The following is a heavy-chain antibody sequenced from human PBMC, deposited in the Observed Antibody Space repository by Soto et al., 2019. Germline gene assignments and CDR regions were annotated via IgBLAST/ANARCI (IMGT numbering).Heavy chain of an antibody. J-gene: IGHJ5*02. CDR3: AKDGGGAPIFGVVNNWFDP. V-gene: IGHV3-23*01. CDR1: GFTFSNYA. Sequence: LRLSCAASGFTFSNYAMSWVRQAPGKGLEWVSAISGSGARTYYADSVKGRFTISRDNSKNTLYLQMNSLRAEDTAVYYCAKDGGGAPIFGVVNNWFDPWGQGTLVTVSS. D-gene: IGHD3-3*01. CDR2: ISGSGART.